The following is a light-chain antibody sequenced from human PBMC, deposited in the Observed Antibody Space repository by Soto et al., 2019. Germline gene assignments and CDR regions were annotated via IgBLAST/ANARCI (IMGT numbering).Light chain of an antibody. CDR3: FLNFGGSAV. CDR2: DTT. CDR1: TGGVTSDHY. Sequence: QAVVTQEPSLTVSPGGTVTLTCASSTGGVTSDHYPYWFQQKPGQVPRTLIFDTTHKRSWTPARFSGSLLGGKAALILSGAQPEDEADYYCFLNFGGSAVFGGGTKLTVL. V-gene: IGLV7-46*01. J-gene: IGLJ3*02.